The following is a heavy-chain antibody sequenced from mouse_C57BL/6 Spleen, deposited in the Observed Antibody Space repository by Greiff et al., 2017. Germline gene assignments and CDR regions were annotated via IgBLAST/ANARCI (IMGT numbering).Heavy chain of an antibody. D-gene: IGHD1-1*01. CDR1: GYAFSSSW. Sequence: VQLQQSGPELVKPGASVKISCKASGYAFSSSWMNWVKQRPGKGLEWIGRIYPGDGDTNYNGKFKGKATVTADKSASTAYMQLSSLTSEDSAVYFCATSTVWAMGGGGQRASVTVSS. CDR3: ATSTVWAMGG. V-gene: IGHV1-82*01. J-gene: IGHJ4*01. CDR2: IYPGDGDT.